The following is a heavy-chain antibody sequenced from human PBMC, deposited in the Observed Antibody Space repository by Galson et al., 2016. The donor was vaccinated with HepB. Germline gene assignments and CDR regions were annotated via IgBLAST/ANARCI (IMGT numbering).Heavy chain of an antibody. CDR1: GFTFSSYA. D-gene: IGHD6-13*01. J-gene: IGHJ4*02. CDR2: ILNSAGGGST. Sequence: SLRLSCAASGFTFSSYAMSWVRQAPGKGLEWVSTILNSAGGGSTFYADPVKGRFTVSRDNSRNTLYLQMNSLRAEDTAVYYCTTPPPGVAVPGTSNLDYWGQGTLVTVSS. V-gene: IGHV3-23*01. CDR3: TTPPPGVAVPGTSNLDY.